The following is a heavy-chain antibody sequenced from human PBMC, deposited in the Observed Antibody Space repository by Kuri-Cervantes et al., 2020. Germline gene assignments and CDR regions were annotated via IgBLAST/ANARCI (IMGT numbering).Heavy chain of an antibody. V-gene: IGHV4-34*01. Sequence: ESLKISCAVYGGSFSGYYWSWIRQPPGKGLEWIGYIYHSGSTYYNPSLKSRVTISVDTSKNQFSLKLSSVTAADTAVYYCARGRYYQHWGQGTRVTVSS. J-gene: IGHJ1*01. CDR2: IYHSGST. CDR1: GGSFSGYY. CDR3: ARGRYYQH.